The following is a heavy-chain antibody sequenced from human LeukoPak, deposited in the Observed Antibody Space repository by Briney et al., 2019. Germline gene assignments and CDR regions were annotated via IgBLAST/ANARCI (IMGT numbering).Heavy chain of an antibody. CDR1: TXYY. CDR3: ARLVYDTTGGYSYDY. J-gene: IGHJ4*02. Sequence: TXYYIHXVRQAPGQGMEWMGWINCNSGDTHYAQRFQGRVTMTRDTSISTAYMELSRLTSDDTAVYYCARLVYDTTGGYSYDYWGQGTLVTVSS. V-gene: IGHV1-2*02. D-gene: IGHD3-22*01. CDR2: INCNSGDT.